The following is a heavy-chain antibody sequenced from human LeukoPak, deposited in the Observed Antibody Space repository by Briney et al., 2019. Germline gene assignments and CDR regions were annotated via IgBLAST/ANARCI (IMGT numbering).Heavy chain of an antibody. D-gene: IGHD2/OR15-2a*01. CDR1: GFTFSSYE. Sequence: PGGSLRLSCAASGFTFSSYEMNWVRQAPGKGLERVSYISSSSSTIYYADSVKGRFTISRDNAKNSLYLQMNSMRADDTAVYYCARTLIYAFDIWGQGTMVTVSS. CDR3: ARTLIYAFDI. J-gene: IGHJ3*02. CDR2: ISSSSSTI. V-gene: IGHV3-48*03.